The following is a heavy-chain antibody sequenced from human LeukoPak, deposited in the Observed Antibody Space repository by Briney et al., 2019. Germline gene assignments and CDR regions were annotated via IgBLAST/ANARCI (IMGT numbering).Heavy chain of an antibody. J-gene: IGHJ6*03. Sequence: SETLSLTCTVSGGSISSYYWSWIRQPAGRGLEWIGRIYTSGSTNYNPSLKSRVTMSVDTSKNQFSLKLSSVTAADTAVYYCAREEVVGDFLNRYYYYMDVWGKGTTVTVSS. CDR2: IYTSGST. CDR1: GGSISSYY. V-gene: IGHV4-4*07. CDR3: AREEVVGDFLNRYYYYMDV. D-gene: IGHD3-9*01.